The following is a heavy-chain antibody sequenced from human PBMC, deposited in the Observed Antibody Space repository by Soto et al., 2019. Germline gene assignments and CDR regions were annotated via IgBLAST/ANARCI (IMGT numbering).Heavy chain of an antibody. CDR1: GGTFSSYA. V-gene: IGHV1-69*01. D-gene: IGHD2-15*01. Sequence: QVQLVQSGAEVKKPGSSVKLSCKASGGTFSSYAISWVRQAPGQGLEWMGGIIPISGTANYAQKFQGRVTITADESTSTAYIELSSMISDDTAVYYYAGVLVVVVGGQAESDWGQGTLVTVSS. J-gene: IGHJ1*01. CDR3: AGVLVVVVGGQAESD. CDR2: IIPISGTA.